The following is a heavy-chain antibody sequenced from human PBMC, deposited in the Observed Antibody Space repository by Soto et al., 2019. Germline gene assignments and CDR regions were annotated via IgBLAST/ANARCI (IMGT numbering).Heavy chain of an antibody. CDR3: AKDITQTNYYDSSGYYPFY. CDR1: GFTVSSNY. CDR2: IYSGGST. J-gene: IGHJ4*02. V-gene: IGHV3-53*04. D-gene: IGHD3-22*01. Sequence: GGSLRLSCAASGFTVSSNYMSWVRQAPGKGLEWVSVIYSGGSTYYADSVKGRFTISRHNSKNTLYLQMNSLRAEDTAVYYCAKDITQTNYYDSSGYYPFYWGQGTLVTVSS.